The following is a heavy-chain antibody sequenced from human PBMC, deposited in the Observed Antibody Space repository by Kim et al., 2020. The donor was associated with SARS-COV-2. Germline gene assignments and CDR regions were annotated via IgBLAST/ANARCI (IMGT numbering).Heavy chain of an antibody. CDR2: ISGNSGSI. CDR1: GFTFDGYA. D-gene: IGHD3-3*01. Sequence: GGSLRLSCAASGFTFDGYAMHWVRQAPGKGLEWVSGISGNSGSIGYADSVKGRFTISRDNAKNSLYLQMNSLRAEDTALYYCAKDGDFGVVSTRCYFDYWGQGTLVTVSS. V-gene: IGHV3-9*01. J-gene: IGHJ4*02. CDR3: AKDGDFGVVSTRCYFDY.